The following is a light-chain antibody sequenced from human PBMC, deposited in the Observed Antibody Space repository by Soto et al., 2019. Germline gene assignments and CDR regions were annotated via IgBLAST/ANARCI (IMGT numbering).Light chain of an antibody. J-gene: IGLJ1*01. V-gene: IGLV2-14*01. CDR1: SRDVGGYNY. CDR3: SSYTRXSTLYD. Sequence: QSVLTPPASVSGAPGQSITISCTGTSRDVGGYNYVSWYQQHPGKAPKLRIYDVSNRPSGVSNRLSGSKSGNTASLTISGLQAEDEADYKCSSYTRXSTLYDFGTGTKVTV. CDR2: DVS.